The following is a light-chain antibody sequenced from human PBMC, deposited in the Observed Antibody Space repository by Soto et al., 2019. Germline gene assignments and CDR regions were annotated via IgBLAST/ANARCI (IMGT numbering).Light chain of an antibody. Sequence: QSALTQPPSASGSPGQSVTISCTGTSSDVGGYNYVSWYQQHPGKAPKLMIYEVSKRPSGVPDRFSGSKSGNTASLTVSGLKAEDEPVNSGGSMEGTNVVFGGGTKLTVL. CDR3: GSMEGTNVV. CDR2: EVS. CDR1: SSDVGGYNY. V-gene: IGLV2-8*01. J-gene: IGLJ2*01.